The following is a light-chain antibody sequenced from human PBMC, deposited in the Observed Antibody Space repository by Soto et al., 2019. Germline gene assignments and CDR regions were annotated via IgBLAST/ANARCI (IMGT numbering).Light chain of an antibody. V-gene: IGKV3-15*01. CDR2: DIS. CDR3: QQYGNSPRT. CDR1: QTVSRN. Sequence: EVVMTQSPATLSVSPGERATLSCRASQTVSRNLAWYQQRPGQAPRLLIYDISNRAAGVPARFSGSGSETEFTLTIRSLQSEDFAVYFCQQYGNSPRTFGQGTKVDIK. J-gene: IGKJ1*01.